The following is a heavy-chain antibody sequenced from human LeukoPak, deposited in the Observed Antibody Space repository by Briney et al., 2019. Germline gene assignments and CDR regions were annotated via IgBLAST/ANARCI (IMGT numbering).Heavy chain of an antibody. D-gene: IGHD2-2*01. CDR2: IKSKTDGRTT. J-gene: IGHJ3*02. Sequence: GGSLRLSCAASGFTFRNAWMSWVRQAPGKGLAWVGRIKSKTDGRTTDYAAPVKGRFTISRDDSKNTLYLQMNSLKTEDTAVYYCTTGVVVVPAASDVFYIWGQGTMVTVSS. V-gene: IGHV3-15*01. CDR1: GFTFRNAW. CDR3: TTGVVVVPAASDVFYI.